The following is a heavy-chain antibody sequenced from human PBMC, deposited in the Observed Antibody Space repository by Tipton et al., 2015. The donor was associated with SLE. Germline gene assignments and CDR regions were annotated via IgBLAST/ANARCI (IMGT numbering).Heavy chain of an antibody. CDR3: ARDSPGDFDWFDAFDI. Sequence: TLSLTCAVSGGSISSSNWWSWVRQPPGKGLEWIGEIYHSGSTYYNPSLKSRVTISVDTSKNQFSLKLSSVTAADTAVYYCARDSPGDFDWFDAFDIWGQGTMVTVSS. D-gene: IGHD3-9*01. CDR1: GGSISSSNW. V-gene: IGHV4-4*02. J-gene: IGHJ3*02. CDR2: IYHSGST.